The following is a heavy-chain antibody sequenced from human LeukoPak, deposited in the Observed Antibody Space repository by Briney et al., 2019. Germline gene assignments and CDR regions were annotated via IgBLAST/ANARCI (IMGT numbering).Heavy chain of an antibody. J-gene: IGHJ4*02. CDR1: GFTFSSYS. D-gene: IGHD3-10*01. V-gene: IGHV3-74*01. CDR2: INSDGSST. CDR3: AREYRGLYFDY. Sequence: GGSLRLSCAASGFTFSSYSMNWVRQAPGKGLVWVSRINSDGSSTSYADSVKGRFTISRDNAKNTLYLQMNSLRAEDTAVYYCAREYRGLYFDYWGQGTLVTVSS.